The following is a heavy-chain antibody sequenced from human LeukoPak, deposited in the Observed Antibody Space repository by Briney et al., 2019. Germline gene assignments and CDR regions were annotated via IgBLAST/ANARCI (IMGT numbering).Heavy chain of an antibody. CDR1: GYTFTSYD. J-gene: IGHJ4*02. V-gene: IGHV1-8*01. CDR2: MSPNSGNT. Sequence: ASVKVSCKASGYTFTSYDINWVRQATGQGLEWMGWMSPNSGNTGYAQEFQGRVTMTRNTSISTAYMELSSLRSEDTAVYYCARTKTMVVPSLSYWGQGTLVTVSS. D-gene: IGHD4-23*01. CDR3: ARTKTMVVPSLSY.